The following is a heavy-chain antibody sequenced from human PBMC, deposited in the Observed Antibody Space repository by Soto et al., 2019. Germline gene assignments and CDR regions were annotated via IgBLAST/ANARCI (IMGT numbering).Heavy chain of an antibody. D-gene: IGHD1-26*01. CDR3: ATPPIVGATRVYGMDV. CDR1: GGTFSSYA. CDR2: IIPIFGTA. J-gene: IGHJ6*02. Sequence: GASVKVSCKASGGTFSSYAISWVRQAPGQGLEWMGGIIPIFGTANYAQKFQGRVTITADESTSTAHMELSSLRSEDTAVYYCATPPIVGATRVYGMDVWGQGTTVTVSS. V-gene: IGHV1-69*13.